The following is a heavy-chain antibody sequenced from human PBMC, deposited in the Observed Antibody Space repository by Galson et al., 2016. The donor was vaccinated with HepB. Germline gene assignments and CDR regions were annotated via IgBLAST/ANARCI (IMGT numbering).Heavy chain of an antibody. D-gene: IGHD3-10*01. V-gene: IGHV4-31*03. Sequence: LSLTCTVSGGSISSGGYYWTWVRQHPGKGLEWIGYIYYSGSTSYHPSLKSRLRISADASKNLFSLKLSSVTAADTAMYYCARGVDYYGSKRLIDYWGRGTLVIVSS. CDR3: ARGVDYYGSKRLIDY. J-gene: IGHJ4*02. CDR1: GGSISSGGYY. CDR2: IYYSGST.